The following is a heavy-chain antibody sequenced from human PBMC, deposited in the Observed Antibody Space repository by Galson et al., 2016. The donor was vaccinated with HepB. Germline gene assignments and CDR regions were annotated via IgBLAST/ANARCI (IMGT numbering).Heavy chain of an antibody. CDR1: GFTFSTYN. J-gene: IGHJ4*02. D-gene: IGHD4-17*01. V-gene: IGHV3-21*05. Sequence: SLRLSCAASGFTFSTYNMHWVRQPPGKGLEWVSYISSSSRDIYYADAVKGRFTISRDNAKHSIYLQLNSLRAEDTGVYYCARGRGDLDYWGQGTLVAVSS. CDR3: ARGRGDLDY. CDR2: ISSSSRDI.